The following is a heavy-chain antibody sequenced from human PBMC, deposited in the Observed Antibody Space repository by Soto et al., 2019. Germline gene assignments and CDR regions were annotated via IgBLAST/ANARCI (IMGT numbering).Heavy chain of an antibody. CDR2: ISHDGRNK. D-gene: IGHD6-19*01. J-gene: IGHJ4*02. Sequence: QVQLVESGGGVVQPGRSLRLSCAVSGFSFSDHGMHWVRQAPGKGLEWVAVISHDGRNKRYGDPVRGRITISRDKSKNTVYLEMNSLTVDDTGIYYCARDHWKQWLGYLDSWGQGALVTVSS. CDR1: GFSFSDHG. CDR3: ARDHWKQWLGYLDS. V-gene: IGHV3-30*03.